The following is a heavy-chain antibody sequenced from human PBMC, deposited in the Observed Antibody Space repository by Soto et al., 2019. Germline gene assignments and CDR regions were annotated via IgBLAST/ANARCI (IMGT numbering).Heavy chain of an antibody. D-gene: IGHD6-19*01. J-gene: IGHJ4*02. Sequence: XGSLRLSCVASGVSISTHALTWVRQAPGKGLEWVSSFSGRSGDTYYAASVKGRFTISGDSSKNTVILQMNNLRADDTALYYCARDSSAWPNYFDSWGQGIQVTVSS. CDR3: ARDSSAWPNYFDS. CDR1: GVSISTHA. V-gene: IGHV3-23*01. CDR2: FSGRSGDT.